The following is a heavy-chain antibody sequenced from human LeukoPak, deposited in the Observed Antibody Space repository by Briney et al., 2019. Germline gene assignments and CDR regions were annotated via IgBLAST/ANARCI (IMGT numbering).Heavy chain of an antibody. Sequence: SGTLSLTCAVSAGSISSSNWWSWVRQPPGKGLEWIGEIYHSGSTYYNPSLKSRVTISVDTSKNQFSLKLSSVTAADTAVYYCARDGPPAGRRYFDWLFQLDYWGQGTLVTVSS. CDR2: IYHSGST. CDR1: AGSISSSNW. D-gene: IGHD3-9*01. CDR3: ARDGPPAGRRYFDWLFQLDY. V-gene: IGHV4-4*02. J-gene: IGHJ4*02.